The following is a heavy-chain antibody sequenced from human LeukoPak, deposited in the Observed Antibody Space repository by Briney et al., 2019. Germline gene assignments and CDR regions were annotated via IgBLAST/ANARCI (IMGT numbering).Heavy chain of an antibody. Sequence: GGSLRLSCAASGFTFDDYAVHWVRQAPGKGLEWVSGISWNSGSIGYADSVKGRFTISRDNAKNSLYLQMNSLRAEDTALYYCAKDPSGYNSPGGFDYWGQGTLVTVSS. J-gene: IGHJ4*02. D-gene: IGHD5-24*01. V-gene: IGHV3-9*01. CDR1: GFTFDDYA. CDR2: ISWNSGSI. CDR3: AKDPSGYNSPGGFDY.